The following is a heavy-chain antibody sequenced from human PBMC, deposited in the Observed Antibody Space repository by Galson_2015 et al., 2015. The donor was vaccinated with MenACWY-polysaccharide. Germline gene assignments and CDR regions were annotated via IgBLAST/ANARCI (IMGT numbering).Heavy chain of an antibody. D-gene: IGHD3-3*01. J-gene: IGHJ6*02. Sequence: SLRLSCAASGFAFSDYVIHWVRQAPGKGLEWVAAIWYDGTSKYSEESVKGRFTISGDNSQNTLYLQMNSLRAEDTAVYYCSKSDYDDAGCYGLDFWGQGTTVIVSS. CDR1: GFAFSDYV. V-gene: IGHV3-33*06. CDR3: SKSDYDDAGCYGLDF. CDR2: IWYDGTSK.